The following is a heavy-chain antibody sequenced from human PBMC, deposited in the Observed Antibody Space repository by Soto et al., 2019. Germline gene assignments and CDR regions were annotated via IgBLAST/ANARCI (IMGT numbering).Heavy chain of an antibody. D-gene: IGHD1-26*01. CDR3: ARGSGSYSAY. CDR1: GASVSSGNYY. Sequence: SETLSLTCTVSGASVSSGNYYWSWIRQPPGKGLECIGYISYSGSTNYNPSLKSRVTISIDTSKNQFSLKLSSVTAADTAVYYCARGSGSYSAYWGQGTLLTVSS. CDR2: ISYSGST. V-gene: IGHV4-61*01. J-gene: IGHJ4*02.